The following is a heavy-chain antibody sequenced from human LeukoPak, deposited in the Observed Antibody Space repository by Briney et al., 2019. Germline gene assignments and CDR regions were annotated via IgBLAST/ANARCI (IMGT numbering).Heavy chain of an antibody. D-gene: IGHD1-1*01. CDR1: GLTFSSCA. V-gene: IGHV3-23*01. Sequence: PGGSLRLSCAASGLTFSSCAMTWVRQAPGKGLEWVSSIRSNGDTTYNADSVKGRFTISRDNSKNTLYLQMNRLRVEDTAIYYCAKGQELDDGVFDSWGQGTLVTVSS. CDR2: IRSNGDTT. J-gene: IGHJ4*02. CDR3: AKGQELDDGVFDS.